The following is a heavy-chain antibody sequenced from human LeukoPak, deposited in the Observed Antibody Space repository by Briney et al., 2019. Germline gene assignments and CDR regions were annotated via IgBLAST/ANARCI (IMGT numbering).Heavy chain of an antibody. CDR3: AIEYYYDSSGYCYFDY. CDR2: INPNSGGT. D-gene: IGHD3-22*01. J-gene: IGHJ4*02. CDR1: GYTFTGYY. V-gene: IGHV1-2*02. Sequence: GASVKVSCKASGYTFTGYYMHWLRQAPGQGLEWLGWINPNSGGTNYAQKFQGRVTMTRDTSISTAYMELSRLRSDDTAVYYCAIEYYYDSSGYCYFDYWGQGTLVTVSS.